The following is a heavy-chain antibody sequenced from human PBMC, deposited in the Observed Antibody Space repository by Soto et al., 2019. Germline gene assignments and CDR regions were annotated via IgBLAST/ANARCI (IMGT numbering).Heavy chain of an antibody. V-gene: IGHV4-31*02. CDR1: GGSISSGGYY. J-gene: IGHJ5*02. D-gene: IGHD5-12*01. CDR3: ARERIVATLSPFDP. CDR2: IYYSGST. Sequence: PSETLSLTCTVSGGSISSGGYYWSWIRQHPGKGLEWIGYIYYSGSTYYNPSLKSRVTISVDTSKNQFSLKLSSVTAADTAVYYCARERIVATLSPFDPWGQGTLVTAPQ.